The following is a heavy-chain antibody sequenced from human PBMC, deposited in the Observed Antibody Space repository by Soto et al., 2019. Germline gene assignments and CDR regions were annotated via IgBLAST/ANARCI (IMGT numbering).Heavy chain of an antibody. J-gene: IGHJ3*02. D-gene: IGHD3-22*01. CDR2: IIPIFGTA. CDR1: GGIFSTYA. Sequence: GASVKVSCKASGGIFSTYAISWLRQAPGQGLEWMGGIIPIFGTANYAQKFQGRVTITADESTSTAYMELSSLRSEDTAVYYCARVWAYYDSSGYPRGAFDIWGQGTMVTV. V-gene: IGHV1-69*13. CDR3: ARVWAYYDSSGYPRGAFDI.